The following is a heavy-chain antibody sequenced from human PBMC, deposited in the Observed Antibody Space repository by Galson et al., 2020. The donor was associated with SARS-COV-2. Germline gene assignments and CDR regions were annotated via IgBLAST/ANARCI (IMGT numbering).Heavy chain of an antibody. CDR3: TTDNENYDILTGYYSPFDY. D-gene: IGHD3-9*01. V-gene: IGHV3-15*01. Sequence: GGSLRLSCAASGFTFSNAWMSWVRHAPGKGLEWVGRIKSKTDGGTTDYAAPVKGRFTISRDDSKNTLYLQMNSLKTEDTAVYYCTTDNENYDILTGYYSPFDYWGQGTLVTVSS. J-gene: IGHJ4*02. CDR1: GFTFSNAW. CDR2: IKSKTDGGTT.